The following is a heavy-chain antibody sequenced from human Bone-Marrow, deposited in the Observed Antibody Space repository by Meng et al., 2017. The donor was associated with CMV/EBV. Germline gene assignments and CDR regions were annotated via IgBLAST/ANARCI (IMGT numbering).Heavy chain of an antibody. V-gene: IGHV1-18*01. J-gene: IGHJ6*02. CDR2: ISPYNGNT. CDR1: GYTFTSYG. Sequence: ASVKVSCKASGYTFTSYGISWVRQAPGQGLEWMGWISPYNGNTNYAQKLQGRVTMTTDTSTSTAYMELSSLRSDDTAVYYCARDFSGSYSSSSRVEYDYCGMDVWGQGTTVTVSS. D-gene: IGHD6-6*01. CDR3: ARDFSGSYSSSSRVEYDYCGMDV.